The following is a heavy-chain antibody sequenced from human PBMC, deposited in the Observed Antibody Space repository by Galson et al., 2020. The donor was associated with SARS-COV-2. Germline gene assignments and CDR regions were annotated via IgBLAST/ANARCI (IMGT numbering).Heavy chain of an antibody. D-gene: IGHD6-13*01. Sequence: GESLKISCAASGFTFSNFGMHWVRQAPGKGLEWVAVISTDGNNKYDADSVKGRFTISRDNSNNTLYLQMNSLRPEDTAVYFCARAGYSSTWTLGDAFDVWGRGTLVTVSS. CDR3: ARAGYSSTWTLGDAFDV. J-gene: IGHJ3*01. CDR1: GFTFSNFG. CDR2: ISTDGNNK. V-gene: IGHV3-30*03.